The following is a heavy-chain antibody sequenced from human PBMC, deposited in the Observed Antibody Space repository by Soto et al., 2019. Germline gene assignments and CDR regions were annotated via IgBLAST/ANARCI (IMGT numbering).Heavy chain of an antibody. D-gene: IGHD2-15*01. CDR2: IYYSGST. CDR1: GGSISSGACY. CDR3: ARVYCSGGSCYRSDY. J-gene: IGHJ4*02. V-gene: IGHV4-31*03. Sequence: PSETLSLTCTVSGGSISSGACYWSWIRQHPGRGLEWIGHIYYSGSTFYNSSLKSRVTISVDTSKNQFSLKLSSVTAADTAVYYCARVYCSGGSCYRSDYWGQGTLVTVS.